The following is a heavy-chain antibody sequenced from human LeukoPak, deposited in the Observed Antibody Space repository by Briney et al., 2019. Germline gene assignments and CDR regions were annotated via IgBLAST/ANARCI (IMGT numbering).Heavy chain of an antibody. J-gene: IGHJ6*02. V-gene: IGHV1-18*01. CDR3: ARDKRHSSRSNYYYYYGMDV. CDR2: ISAYNGNT. D-gene: IGHD6-13*01. Sequence: ASVKVSCKASGYTFTSYGISWVRQAPGQGLEWMGWISAYNGNTNYAQKLQGRVTMTTDTSTSTAYMELRSLRSDDTAVYYCARDKRHSSRSNYYYYYGMDVWGQGTTVTVSS. CDR1: GYTFTSYG.